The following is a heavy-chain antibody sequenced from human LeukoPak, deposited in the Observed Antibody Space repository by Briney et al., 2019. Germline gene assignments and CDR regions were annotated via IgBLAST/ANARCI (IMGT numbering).Heavy chain of an antibody. CDR1: GYTFTDYY. CDR2: VDPEDGET. Sequence: ASVKVSCKVSGYTFTDYYMHWVQQAPGKGLEWMGLVDPEDGETIYAEKFQGRVTITADTSTDTAYMELSSLRSEDTAVYYCATDPYYYDSSGLSKRSDPWGQGTLVTVSS. CDR3: ATDPYYYDSSGLSKRSDP. D-gene: IGHD3-22*01. J-gene: IGHJ5*02. V-gene: IGHV1-69-2*01.